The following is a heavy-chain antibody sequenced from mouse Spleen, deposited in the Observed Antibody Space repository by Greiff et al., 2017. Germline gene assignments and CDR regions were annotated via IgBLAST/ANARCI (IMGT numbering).Heavy chain of an antibody. V-gene: IGHV1-78*01. J-gene: IGHJ4*01. D-gene: IGHD1-1*01. CDR3: ARAAYYYDGSYDYAMDY. CDR2: IYPRDGST. CDR1: GYTFTDHT. Sequence: QVQLKQSDAELVKPGASVKISCKVSGYTFTDHTIHWMKQRPEQGLEWIGYIYPRDGSTKYNEKFKGKATLTADKSSSTAYMQLNSLTSEDSAVYFCARAAYYYDGSYDYAMDYWGQGTSVTVSA.